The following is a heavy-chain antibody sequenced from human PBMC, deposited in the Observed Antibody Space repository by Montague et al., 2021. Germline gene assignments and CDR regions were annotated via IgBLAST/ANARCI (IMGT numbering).Heavy chain of an antibody. J-gene: IGHJ5*01. Sequence: SLRLSCPASGFTFGGYSMTWVRQAPGRGLEWVSFISPSGDTYYAESVKGRFIVSRDNSNKALCLPLNSLRGEDSAIYYCVKTSGGTYDSWGPGTLVTVSS. D-gene: IGHD1-26*01. V-gene: IGHV3-23*01. CDR3: VKTSGGTYDS. CDR1: GFTFGGYS. CDR2: ISPSGDT.